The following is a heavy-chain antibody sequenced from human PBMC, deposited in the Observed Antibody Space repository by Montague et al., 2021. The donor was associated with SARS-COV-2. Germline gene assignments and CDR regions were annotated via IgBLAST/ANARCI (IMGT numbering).Heavy chain of an antibody. CDR2: VHYTGTT. D-gene: IGHD1-1*01. J-gene: IGHJ3*02. Sequence: SETLSLTCTVSGGSITVSRYDWGWIRQPPGKGLDWIGSVHYTGTTSYNAYLKSRLTISVDTSENQFSLKMTSVADSDTAVYYCARHRANAGSFDIWGQGTMVTVSS. V-gene: IGHV4-39*01. CDR3: ARHRANAGSFDI. CDR1: GGSITVSRYD.